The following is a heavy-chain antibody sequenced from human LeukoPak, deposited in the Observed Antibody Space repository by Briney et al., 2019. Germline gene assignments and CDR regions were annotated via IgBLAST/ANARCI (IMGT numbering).Heavy chain of an antibody. CDR2: INHSGST. CDR1: GGSFSGYY. D-gene: IGHD2-15*01. CDR3: AREGCSGGSCYYINGMDV. Sequence: SETLSLTCAVYGGSFSGYYWSWIRQPPGKGLEWIGEINHSGSTNYNPSLKSRVTISVDMSKNQFSLKLSSVTAADTAVYYCAREGCSGGSCYYINGMDVWGQGTTVTVSS. V-gene: IGHV4-34*01. J-gene: IGHJ6*02.